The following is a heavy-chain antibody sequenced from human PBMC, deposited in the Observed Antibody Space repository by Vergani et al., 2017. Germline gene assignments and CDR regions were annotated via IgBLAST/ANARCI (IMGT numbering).Heavy chain of an antibody. CDR1: GGSISSGGYY. CDR2: IYYSGST. Sequence: QVQLQESGPGLVKPSQTLSLTCPVSGGSISSGGYYWSWIRQHPGKGLGWIGYIYYSGSTYYNPSLNSRVTISVDTSKNQFSLKLSSVTAADTAVYYCARDCYDDSSGASAFDIWGQGTMVTVSS. J-gene: IGHJ3*02. D-gene: IGHD3-22*01. V-gene: IGHV4-31*03. CDR3: ARDCYDDSSGASAFDI.